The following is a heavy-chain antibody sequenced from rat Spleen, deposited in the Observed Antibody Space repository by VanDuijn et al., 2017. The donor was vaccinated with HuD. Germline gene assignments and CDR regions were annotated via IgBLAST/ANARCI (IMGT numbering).Heavy chain of an antibody. V-gene: IGHV5-25*01. CDR1: GFTFSNYY. D-gene: IGHD1-12*02. CDR3: TREGYYDGSYYPLDY. J-gene: IGHJ2*01. Sequence: EVQLVESGGGLVQPGRSMKLSCAALGFTFSNYYMVWVRQAPTKGLEWVASISTGGDYTFYRDSVRGRFTISRDNAKSTLYLQMNSLRSEDTATYYCTREGYYDGSYYPLDYWGQGVMVTVSS. CDR2: ISTGGDYT.